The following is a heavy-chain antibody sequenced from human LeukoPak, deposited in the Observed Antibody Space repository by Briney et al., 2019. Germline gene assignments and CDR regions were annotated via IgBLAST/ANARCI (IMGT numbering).Heavy chain of an antibody. Sequence: SETLSLTCTVSGDSFSSSSYFWDWIRQAPGKGLEWIGTISSSGNTYYNPSLKGRVTMSVDTSKNQFSLKLTSVTAADTTVYYCARHYSGTYYRFDSWGQGTLVTVSS. CDR3: ARHYSGTYYRFDS. V-gene: IGHV4-39*01. J-gene: IGHJ4*02. D-gene: IGHD1-26*01. CDR2: ISSSGNT. CDR1: GDSFSSSSYF.